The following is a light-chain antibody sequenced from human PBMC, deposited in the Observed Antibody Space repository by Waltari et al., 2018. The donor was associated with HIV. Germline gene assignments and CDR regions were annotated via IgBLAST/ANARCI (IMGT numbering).Light chain of an antibody. CDR2: TAF. V-gene: IGKV1-39*01. Sequence: DTQLTQSPSSLSASVGDKITISCRASRNIYTYLNWFQQKSGQAPKLLIYTAFNLRSGVPSRFSGSGSGTEFTLTVSCLKPEDFATYCCQQSDNIPLTFGGGTRVE. J-gene: IGKJ4*01. CDR1: RNIYTY. CDR3: QQSDNIPLT.